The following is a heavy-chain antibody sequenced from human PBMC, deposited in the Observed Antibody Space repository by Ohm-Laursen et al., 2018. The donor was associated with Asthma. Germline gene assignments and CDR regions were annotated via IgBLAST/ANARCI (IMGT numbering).Heavy chain of an antibody. V-gene: IGHV4-59*01. CDR2: FFLRGND. D-gene: IGHD6-6*01. CDR1: AASISSCY. Sequence: GTLSLTCTVSAASISSCYWAWIRQPPGKGLEWIGYFFLRGNDNYNPSLKSRVTMSMGTSRDQFSLRLSSVTAADTAVYYCARVGIAARVIDYWGQGTLVTVSS. J-gene: IGHJ4*02. CDR3: ARVGIAARVIDY.